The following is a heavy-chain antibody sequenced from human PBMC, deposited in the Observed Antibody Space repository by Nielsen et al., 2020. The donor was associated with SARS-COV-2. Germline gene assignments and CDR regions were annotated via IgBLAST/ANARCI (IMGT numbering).Heavy chain of an antibody. Sequence: GESLKISCAVSGFTFSSYDFNWVRQAPGKGLEWISYISRSGATKFYADSVKGRLTISRDNARNSVYLQMNSLGAEDTAVYYCARTGRNMVNYYGMDVWGQGTTVTVSS. CDR2: ISRSGATK. CDR1: GFTFSSYD. D-gene: IGHD5-18*01. V-gene: IGHV3-48*03. J-gene: IGHJ6*02. CDR3: ARTGRNMVNYYGMDV.